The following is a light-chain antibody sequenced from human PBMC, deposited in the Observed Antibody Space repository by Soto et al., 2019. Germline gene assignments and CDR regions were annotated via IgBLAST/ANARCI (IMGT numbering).Light chain of an antibody. CDR3: QSYDSSLSGSYV. J-gene: IGLJ1*01. CDR2: SNN. CDR1: SSNIGAGYD. V-gene: IGLV1-40*01. Sequence: QSVLTQPPSVSGAPGQRVTFSCTGSSSNIGAGYDVHWYQRLPGTAPKVLIYSNNNRPSGVPDRFSGSKSGTSASLAITGLQAEDEADYYCQSYDSSLSGSYVFGTGTKVTVL.